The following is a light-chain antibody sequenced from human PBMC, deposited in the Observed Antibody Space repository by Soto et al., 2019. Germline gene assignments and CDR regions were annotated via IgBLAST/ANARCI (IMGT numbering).Light chain of an antibody. Sequence: EIVLRQSPATLSLSPGDIATLSCRASQSVSSYLAWYQQKPGQAPRLLIYTASNRATGIPARFSGSGSGTDFTLTISSLEPEDFAVYYCQQRRTFGQGTKVDIK. CDR1: QSVSSY. V-gene: IGKV3-11*01. J-gene: IGKJ1*01. CDR2: TAS. CDR3: QQRRT.